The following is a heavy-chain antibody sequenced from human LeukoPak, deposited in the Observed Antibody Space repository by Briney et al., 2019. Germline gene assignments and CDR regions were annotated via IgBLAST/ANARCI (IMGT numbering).Heavy chain of an antibody. J-gene: IGHJ4*02. CDR3: AKAAHSIAAPKIYTGSASDY. D-gene: IGHD6-6*01. CDR2: IRYDGSNK. V-gene: IGHV3-30*02. CDR1: GFTFSSYG. Sequence: GGSLRLSCAASGFTFSSYGMHWVRQAPGKGLEWVAFIRYDGSNKYYADSVKGRFTISRDNSKNTLYLQMNSLRAEDTAVYYCAKAAHSIAAPKIYTGSASDYWGQGTLVTVSS.